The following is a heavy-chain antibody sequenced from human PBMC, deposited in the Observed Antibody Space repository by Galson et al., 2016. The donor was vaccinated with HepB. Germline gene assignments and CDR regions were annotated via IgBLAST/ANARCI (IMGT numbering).Heavy chain of an antibody. Sequence: SLRLSCAASGFDFSFSDSAFHWVRQASGEGLEWLGRIRSRPYSYATEYLASLNGRFTISRDDSKNTAYLQMNSLKTDDTAGYYCTSLGYSGSGNFDYWGQGTLVTVSS. V-gene: IGHV3-73*01. D-gene: IGHD1-26*01. CDR2: IRSRPYSYAT. CDR1: GFDFSFSDSA. CDR3: TSLGYSGSGNFDY. J-gene: IGHJ4*02.